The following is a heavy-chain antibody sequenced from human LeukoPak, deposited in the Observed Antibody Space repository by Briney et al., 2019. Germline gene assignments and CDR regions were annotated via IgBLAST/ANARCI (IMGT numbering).Heavy chain of an antibody. CDR2: ISAYNGNT. Sequence: ASVKVSCKASGYTFTSYGISWVRQAPGQGLEWMGWISAYNGNTNYAQKLQGRVTMTTDTSTSTAYMELRSLRSDDTAVYYCARSRMTYYDILTGYRRGYMDVWGKGTTVTVSS. V-gene: IGHV1-18*01. CDR1: GYTFTSYG. D-gene: IGHD3-9*01. J-gene: IGHJ6*03. CDR3: ARSRMTYYDILTGYRRGYMDV.